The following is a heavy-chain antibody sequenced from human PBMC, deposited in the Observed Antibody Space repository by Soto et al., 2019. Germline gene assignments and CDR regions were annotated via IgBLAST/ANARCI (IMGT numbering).Heavy chain of an antibody. CDR3: ASGWFGEFVYQFDY. CDR1: GYTFTSYG. J-gene: IGHJ4*02. Sequence: ASVKVSCKPSGYTFTSYGITWVRQAPGQGLEWMGWISAYNGNTNYAQKFQGRVTMTTDTSTSTAYMELRSLGSDDTAVYYCASGWFGEFVYQFDYWGQGTLVTVAS. V-gene: IGHV1-18*01. CDR2: ISAYNGNT. D-gene: IGHD3-10*01.